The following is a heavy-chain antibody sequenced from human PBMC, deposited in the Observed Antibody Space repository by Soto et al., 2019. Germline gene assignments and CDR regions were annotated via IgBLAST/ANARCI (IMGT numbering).Heavy chain of an antibody. CDR2: IYSGGST. J-gene: IGHJ4*02. D-gene: IGHD6-19*01. CDR1: GLTVSRND. Sequence: PGGSLGLSCAASGLTVSRNDMSWGRQASGKGLEWVSFIYSGGSTYYADSVKGRFTISRDTSKNTLYLQMNGLRDEDTAVYYCARGGGGWSYYFDYWGQGA. CDR3: ARGGGGWSYYFDY. V-gene: IGHV3-66*01.